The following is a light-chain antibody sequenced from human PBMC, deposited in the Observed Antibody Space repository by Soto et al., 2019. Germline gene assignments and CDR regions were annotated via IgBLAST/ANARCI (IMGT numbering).Light chain of an antibody. Sequence: DIQMTQSPSSLSASVGDRVTITCRASQSISTYLNWYQQKPGKAPKVLIYDASRLQSGVPSRFSGSGSGTDFSLTINSVQPEDVATFYCQQGYAFPGTFGQGTKVQIK. CDR3: QQGYAFPGT. CDR2: DAS. V-gene: IGKV1-39*01. J-gene: IGKJ2*01. CDR1: QSISTY.